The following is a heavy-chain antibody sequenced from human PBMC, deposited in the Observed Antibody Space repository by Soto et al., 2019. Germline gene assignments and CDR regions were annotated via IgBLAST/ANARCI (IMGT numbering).Heavy chain of an antibody. CDR1: GFTFRDYA. V-gene: IGHV3-30*01. CDR2: MSYDGSKI. CDR3: AREIDGDFGFDC. J-gene: IGHJ4*02. D-gene: IGHD4-17*01. Sequence: QVQMVESGGGVVQPGRSLRLSCAASGFTFRDYAMHWVRQAPGKALEWVAVMSYDGSKIYYADSVKGRFTISRDNSKNTLFLQMTSLRPEDMAVYYCAREIDGDFGFDCWGQGTLVTVSS.